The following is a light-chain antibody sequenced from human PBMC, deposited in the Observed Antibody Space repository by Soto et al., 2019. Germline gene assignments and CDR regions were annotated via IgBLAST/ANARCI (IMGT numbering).Light chain of an antibody. CDR1: QSISTN. CDR3: QQYNDWPPYT. CDR2: GAF. Sequence: EIVMTQSPATLSVSPGERVTLSCRASQSISTNLAWYQQKSGQAPSLLIYGAFTRATGIPARFSGSGSGTELTLTISSLQSEDFAVYYCQQYNDWPPYTFGQGTKLEIK. J-gene: IGKJ2*01. V-gene: IGKV3-15*01.